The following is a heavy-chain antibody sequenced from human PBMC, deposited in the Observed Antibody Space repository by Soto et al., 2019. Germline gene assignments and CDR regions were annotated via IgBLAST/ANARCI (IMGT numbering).Heavy chain of an antibody. J-gene: IGHJ2*01. V-gene: IGHV4-39*01. CDR3: TRRIFAHWYFGL. Sequence: QLQLQESGPGLVKPSETLSLTCVVSGDSIRSTYYWGWIRQPPGKGLEWIGSIYFNGNAYYNPSLESRVTMSVDTSMIQCSLVLSSVTAAETAVYFCTRRIFAHWYFGLWGRGTLVTVSS. CDR1: GDSIRSTYY. CDR2: IYFNGNA. D-gene: IGHD3-3*01.